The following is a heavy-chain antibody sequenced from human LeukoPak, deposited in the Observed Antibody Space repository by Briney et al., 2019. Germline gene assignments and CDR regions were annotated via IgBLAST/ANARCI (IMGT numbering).Heavy chain of an antibody. V-gene: IGHV4-34*01. CDR2: INHCGST. CDR3: ARGLEQQLPHY. J-gene: IGHJ4*02. D-gene: IGHD6-13*01. Sequence: SETLSLTCAVYGGSFSGYYWSWIRQPPGKGLEWIGEINHCGSTNYNPSLKSRVTISVDTSKNQFSLKLSSVTAADTAVYYCARGLEQQLPHYWGQGTLVTVSS. CDR1: GGSFSGYY.